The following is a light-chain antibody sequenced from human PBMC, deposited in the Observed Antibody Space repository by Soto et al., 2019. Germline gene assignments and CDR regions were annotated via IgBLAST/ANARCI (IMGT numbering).Light chain of an antibody. V-gene: IGKV3-20*01. CDR2: GAS. J-gene: IGKJ1*01. CDR1: QSVSKY. Sequence: EIVLTQSPGTLALSPGEGATLSCRASQSVSKYLAWYQQKPGQAPRLLIYGASSRATGIPDSFSGSGSGTDITLTISRLEPEDFAVDYCQQYGGSPQTFGQGTKVEIK. CDR3: QQYGGSPQT.